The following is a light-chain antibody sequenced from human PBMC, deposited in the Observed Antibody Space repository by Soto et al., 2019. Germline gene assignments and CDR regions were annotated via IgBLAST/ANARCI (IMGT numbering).Light chain of an antibody. CDR2: DTF. J-gene: IGKJ4*01. CDR3: QQRSSWPLT. V-gene: IGKV3-11*01. CDR1: QSVNSK. Sequence: EVVMTQSPATLSVSLGERATLSCRASQSVNSKLAWYQQKPGQAPRLFIYDTFNRASDVPDRFTGSGSGSVFTLTISDVAPDDSATYFCQQRSSWPLTFGGGTKVEI.